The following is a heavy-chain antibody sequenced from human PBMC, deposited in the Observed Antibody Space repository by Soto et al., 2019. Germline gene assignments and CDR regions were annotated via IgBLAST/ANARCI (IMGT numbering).Heavy chain of an antibody. J-gene: IGHJ4*02. D-gene: IGHD6-6*01. CDR2: IIPIFGTA. CDR1: GGTFSSYA. V-gene: IGHV1-69*01. Sequence: QVQLVQSGAEVKKPGSSVKVSCKASGGTFSSYAISWVRQAPGQGLEWMGGIIPIFGTANYAQKFQGRVTITADESSSTAYMELGSLRSEDTAVYYCAREFRHFRSSYYFDYWGQGTLVTVSS. CDR3: AREFRHFRSSYYFDY.